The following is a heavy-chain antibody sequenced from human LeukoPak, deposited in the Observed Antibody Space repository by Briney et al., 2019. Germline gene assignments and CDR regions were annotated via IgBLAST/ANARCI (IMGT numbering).Heavy chain of an antibody. D-gene: IGHD5-18*01. Sequence: GGSLRLSCAASGFPFSSYAMHWVRQAPGKGLEWVAVISYDGSNKYYADSVKGRFPISRDNSKNTLYLQMNSLRAEDTAVYYCARDPIVGYSYGSYYFDYWGQGTLVTVSS. CDR2: ISYDGSNK. V-gene: IGHV3-30*04. CDR1: GFPFSSYA. J-gene: IGHJ4*02. CDR3: ARDPIVGYSYGSYYFDY.